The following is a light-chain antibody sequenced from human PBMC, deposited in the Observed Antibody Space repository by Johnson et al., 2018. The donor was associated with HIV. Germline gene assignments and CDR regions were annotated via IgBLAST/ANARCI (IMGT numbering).Light chain of an antibody. CDR1: SSNIGNNY. Sequence: QSILTQPPSVSAAPGQKVTISCSGSSSNIGNNYVSWYQQFPGTAPKLLIYAKNKRPSGVPDRFYASKSGTSATLDITGLQTGDEADYYCVAWESGLGSHYVFGTGHKFTVL. V-gene: IGLV1-51*01. J-gene: IGLJ1*01. CDR3: VAWESGLGSHYV. CDR2: AKN.